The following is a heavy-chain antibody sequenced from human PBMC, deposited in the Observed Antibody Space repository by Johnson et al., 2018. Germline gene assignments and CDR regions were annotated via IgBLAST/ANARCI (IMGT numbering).Heavy chain of an antibody. CDR2: IYSGGSK. V-gene: IGHV3-53*01. D-gene: IGHD1/OR15-1a*01. Sequence: EVQLVESGGGLIQPGGSLRLSCAASGFTVSSNYMSWVRQAPGKGLEWASVIYSGGSKYYADSVKGRVTISRDNSTDTRYHQMNSRTAEDTAVYYCARETETGDAFDIWGQGTMVTVSS. CDR3: ARETETGDAFDI. J-gene: IGHJ3*02. CDR1: GFTVSSNY.